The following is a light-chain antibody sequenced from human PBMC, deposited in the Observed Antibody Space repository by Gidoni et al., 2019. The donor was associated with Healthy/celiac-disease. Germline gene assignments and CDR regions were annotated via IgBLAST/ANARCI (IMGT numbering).Light chain of an antibody. CDR2: LGS. Sequence: DIVMTQSPLSRPVTPGEPAAISCRSSQSLLHSNGYNYLDWCLQKPGQSPPLLLYLGSTRASGVPDRFSGSGAGTAFTLQISRVEAEDVVVYYCMQALQAPYTFGQGTKLEIK. J-gene: IGKJ2*01. CDR1: QSLLHSNGYNY. CDR3: MQALQAPYT. V-gene: IGKV2-28*01.